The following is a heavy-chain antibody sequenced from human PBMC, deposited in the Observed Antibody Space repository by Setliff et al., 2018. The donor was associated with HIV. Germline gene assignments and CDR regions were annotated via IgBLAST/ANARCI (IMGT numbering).Heavy chain of an antibody. V-gene: IGHV4-59*01. D-gene: IGHD3-10*01. CDR2: IQYSGST. Sequence: SETQSLTCTVSGGSIRSSYWTWTRQPPGKGLEWIGNIQYSGSTNYNPSLKSRVTISVDTSRSQFSLKLGSVTAADTAVYYCARGRDKYGPIDYWGQGTLVTVSS. J-gene: IGHJ4*02. CDR3: ARGRDKYGPIDY. CDR1: GGSIRSSY.